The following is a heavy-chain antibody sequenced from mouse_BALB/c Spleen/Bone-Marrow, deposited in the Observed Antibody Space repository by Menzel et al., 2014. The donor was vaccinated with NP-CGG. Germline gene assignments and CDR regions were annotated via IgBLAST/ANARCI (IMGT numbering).Heavy chain of an antibody. V-gene: IGHV1-5*01. J-gene: IGHJ3*01. D-gene: IGHD2-10*02. CDR1: GYSFTSYW. CDR2: IYPGNSDT. CDR3: TFLVKEDFAY. Sequence: VQLQQSGTVLARPGASVKMSCKASGYSFTSYWMHWVKRRPGQGLEWIGAIYPGNSDTTYNQKFKGKAKLTAVTSASTAYMELSSLTNEDSAVYYCTFLVKEDFAYWGQGTLVTVSA.